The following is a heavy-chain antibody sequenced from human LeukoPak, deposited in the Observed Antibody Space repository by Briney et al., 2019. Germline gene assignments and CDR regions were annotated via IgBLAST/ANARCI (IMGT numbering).Heavy chain of an antibody. CDR1: GGSFSGYY. Sequence: PSETLFLTCAVYGGSFSGYYWSWIRHPPGKGLEWIGEINHSGSTNYNPSLKSRVTILVDTSKNQYSLKLSSVTAADTAVYYCARGHTPVTTNVSYFQHWGQGTLVTVSS. J-gene: IGHJ1*01. CDR2: INHSGST. D-gene: IGHD4-17*01. CDR3: ARGHTPVTTNVSYFQH. V-gene: IGHV4-34*01.